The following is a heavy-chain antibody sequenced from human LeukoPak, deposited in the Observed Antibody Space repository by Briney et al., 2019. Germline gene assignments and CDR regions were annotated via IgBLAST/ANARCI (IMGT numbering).Heavy chain of an antibody. J-gene: IGHJ4*02. CDR2: IFYRGTT. CDR1: GGSISSSNYY. Sequence: SETLSLTCTVSGGSISSSNYYWDWIRQPPGKGLEWIGNIFYRGTTHYNPSLRGRVTISVGTSKNQFSLKLSSVTAADTAVYYCARGRLAYNDHDYWGQGTLVTVSS. V-gene: IGHV4-39*01. CDR3: ARGRLAYNDHDY. D-gene: IGHD5-24*01.